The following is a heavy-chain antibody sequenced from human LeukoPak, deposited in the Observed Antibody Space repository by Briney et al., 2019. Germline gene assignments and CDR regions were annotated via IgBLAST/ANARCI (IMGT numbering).Heavy chain of an antibody. J-gene: IGHJ4*02. CDR1: GFTFSSYG. CDR3: AKDEFLHAVTSTSIDY. V-gene: IGHV3-30*18. D-gene: IGHD2-21*02. Sequence: AGGSLRLSCAASGFTFSSYGMHWVRQAPGKGLEWVALISYAGTNKYYADSVKGRFTVSRDNSKNTLYLQMNSLRAEDTAVYYCAKDEFLHAVTSTSIDYWGQGTLVTVSS. CDR2: ISYAGTNK.